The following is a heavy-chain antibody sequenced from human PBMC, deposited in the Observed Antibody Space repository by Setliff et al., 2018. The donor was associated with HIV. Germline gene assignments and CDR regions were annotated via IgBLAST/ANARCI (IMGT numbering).Heavy chain of an antibody. J-gene: IGHJ1*01. CDR3: ASLRVTMVRGPIIRYFQH. CDR2: IYYSGST. V-gene: IGHV4-59*12. Sequence: SETLSLTCAVYGGSFSGYYWSWIRQPPGKGLEWIGYIYYSGSTNYNPSLKSRVTISVDKSKNQFSLKLSSVTAADTAVYFCASLRVTMVRGPIIRYFQHWGQGTLVTVSS. CDR1: GGSFSGYY. D-gene: IGHD3-10*01.